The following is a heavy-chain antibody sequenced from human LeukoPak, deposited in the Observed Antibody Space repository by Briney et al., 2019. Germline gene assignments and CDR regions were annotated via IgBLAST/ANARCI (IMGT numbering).Heavy chain of an antibody. J-gene: IGHJ6*04. CDR1: GYTFTGYY. Sequence: GASVKVSCKASGYTFTGYYMHWVRQAPGQGLEWMGWINPNSGGTNYAQKFQGRVTMTRDTSISTAYMEPSRLRSDDTAVYYCASPMWYSSSSHGDVWGKGTTVTVSS. CDR3: ASPMWYSSSSHGDV. D-gene: IGHD6-6*01. CDR2: INPNSGGT. V-gene: IGHV1-2*02.